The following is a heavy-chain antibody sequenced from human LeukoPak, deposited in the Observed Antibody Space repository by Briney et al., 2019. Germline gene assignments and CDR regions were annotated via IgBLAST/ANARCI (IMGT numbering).Heavy chain of an antibody. CDR2: IYTDDRT. J-gene: IGHJ4*02. CDR3: ARDRYDDSGYYEY. D-gene: IGHD3-22*01. CDR1: GPTVRSNY. V-gene: IGHV3-53*01. Sequence: GGSLRLSCATSGPTVRSNYMTWVRQAPGKGLEWVPFIYTDDRTYYADSVKGRFTISRDNSKNTLYLHMNGLRAEDTALYYCARDRYDDSGYYEYWGQGTLVTVSS.